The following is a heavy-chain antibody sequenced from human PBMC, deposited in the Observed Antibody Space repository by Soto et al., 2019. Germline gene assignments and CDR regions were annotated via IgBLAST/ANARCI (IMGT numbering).Heavy chain of an antibody. CDR3: ARARYGSGRYYNVGSCWYRVFYY. CDR1: GGSFSGYY. D-gene: IGHD3-10*01. V-gene: IGHV4-34*01. CDR2: INHSGST. Sequence: QVQLQQWGAGLLKPSETLSLTCAVYGGSFSGYYWGWIRQPPGKGLEWIGEINHSGSTNYNPSLKSRFTISVVTSRNQFYLKLRSVTDADTAVYYCARARYGSGRYYNVGSCWYRVFYYWGQGTLVTVSS. J-gene: IGHJ4*02.